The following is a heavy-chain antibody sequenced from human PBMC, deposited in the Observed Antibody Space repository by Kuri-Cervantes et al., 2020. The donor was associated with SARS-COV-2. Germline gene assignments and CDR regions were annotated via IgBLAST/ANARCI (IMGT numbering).Heavy chain of an antibody. CDR3: ARREVYARFGWFDP. J-gene: IGHJ5*02. CDR1: GGSFSGYY. Sequence: SETLSLTCGVYGGSFSGYYWSWLRQSPGKGLEWIGEINDSGTTNYNPSFKSRVSMSVDTSKKQLSLKLSSVTAADTAVYYCARREVYARFGWFDPWGQGTLVTVAS. CDR2: INDSGTT. D-gene: IGHD2-8*01. V-gene: IGHV4-34*01.